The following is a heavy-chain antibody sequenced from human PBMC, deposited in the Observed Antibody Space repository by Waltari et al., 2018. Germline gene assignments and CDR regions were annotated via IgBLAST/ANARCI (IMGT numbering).Heavy chain of an antibody. CDR1: NGPITSFF. V-gene: IGHV4-59*01. CDR2: IYYTGST. J-gene: IGHJ5*02. Sequence: QVQLQESGPGQVKPSETLSLTCTVSNGPITSFFWNWIRQSPGKGLEWIGYIYYTGSTDYNPPLKSRVTRSVDTTKNQFSLRLNSVTAADTGVYYCARGRIHYTSNWFDPWGQGTLVTVSS. CDR3: ARGRIHYTSNWFDP. D-gene: IGHD3-10*01.